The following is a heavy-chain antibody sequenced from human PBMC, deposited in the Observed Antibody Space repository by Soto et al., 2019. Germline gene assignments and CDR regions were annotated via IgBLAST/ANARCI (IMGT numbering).Heavy chain of an antibody. CDR3: TTPRSTDIVVVVAATNTTRRDAFDI. Sequence: GGSLRLSCAASGFTFSNAWMSWVRQAPGKGLEWVGRIKSKTDGGTTDYAAPVKGRFTISRDDSKNTLYLQMNSLKTEDTAVYYCTTPRSTDIVVVVAATNTTRRDAFDIWGQGTMVTVSS. CDR2: IKSKTDGGTT. V-gene: IGHV3-15*01. CDR1: GFTFSNAW. D-gene: IGHD2-15*01. J-gene: IGHJ3*02.